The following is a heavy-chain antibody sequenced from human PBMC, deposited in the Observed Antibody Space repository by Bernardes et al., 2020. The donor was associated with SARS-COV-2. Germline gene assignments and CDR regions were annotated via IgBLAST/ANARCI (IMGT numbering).Heavy chain of an antibody. V-gene: IGHV3-21*01. CDR3: ARILRDNGFGSGYYDL. D-gene: IGHD4-17*01. CDR2: ITASTTYI. Sequence: AGSLRLSCAASGFNFSSYAMNWVRQAPGKGLQWVASITASTTYIQYTDSVEGRFTVSRDNAKNSLYLEMTSLRAEDTAIYYCARILRDNGFGSGYYDLWGRGTLVTVSS. CDR1: GFNFSSYA. J-gene: IGHJ2*01.